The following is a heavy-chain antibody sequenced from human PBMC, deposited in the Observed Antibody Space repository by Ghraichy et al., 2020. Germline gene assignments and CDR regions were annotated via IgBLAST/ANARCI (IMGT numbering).Heavy chain of an antibody. CDR2: IYYSGST. D-gene: IGHD2-15*01. CDR3: ARAPRRGRDHYYYYGMDV. J-gene: IGHJ6*02. Sequence: SQTLSLTCTVSGGSISSYYWSWIRQPPGKGLEWIGYIYYSGSTNYNPSLKSRVTISVDTSKNQFSLKLSSVTAADTAVYYCARAPRRGRDHYYYYGMDVWGQGTTVTVSS. CDR1: GGSISSYY. V-gene: IGHV4-59*01.